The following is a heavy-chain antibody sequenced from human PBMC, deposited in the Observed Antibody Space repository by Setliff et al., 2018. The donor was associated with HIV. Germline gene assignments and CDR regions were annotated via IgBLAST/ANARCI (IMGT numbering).Heavy chain of an antibody. D-gene: IGHD1-26*01. CDR2: IYYSGST. J-gene: IGHJ4*02. CDR1: GGSISSYY. Sequence: SETLSLTCTVAGGSISSYYWSWIRQPPGKGLEWTGHIYYSGSTNYNPSLKSRVTISVETSKNQFSLKLSSVTAADTAVYYCARGRSSTIDYWGQGTLVTVSS. CDR3: ARGRSSTIDY. V-gene: IGHV4-59*01.